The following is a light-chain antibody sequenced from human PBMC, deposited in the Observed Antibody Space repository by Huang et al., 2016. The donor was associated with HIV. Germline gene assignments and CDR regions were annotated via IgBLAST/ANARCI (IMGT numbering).Light chain of an antibody. V-gene: IGKV3-15*01. J-gene: IGKJ4*01. CDR2: GAS. Sequence: EIVMTQSQATLSVSPGKRGTLSCRASQSVGRNLAWYQQKLCQTPRLRISGASPRAAYNPSSVMCSGSGTEFALNTRSLQSEDFAVYYCQQYNNWPLTCGGGTKVEIK. CDR3: QQYNNWPLT. CDR1: QSVGRN.